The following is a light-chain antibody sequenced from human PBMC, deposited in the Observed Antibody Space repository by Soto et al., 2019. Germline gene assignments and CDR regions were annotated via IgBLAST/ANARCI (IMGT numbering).Light chain of an antibody. CDR2: KAS. J-gene: IGKJ1*01. CDR3: QQYNSYSWT. CDR1: ESISSW. Sequence: DIQMTQSPSTLSASVGDRVTITCRASESISSWLAWYQQKPGKAPKLLIYKASSLESGVPSRFSGSGSGTEFTLTINSLRPDDFASYYCQQYNSYSWTFGQGTKVELK. V-gene: IGKV1-5*03.